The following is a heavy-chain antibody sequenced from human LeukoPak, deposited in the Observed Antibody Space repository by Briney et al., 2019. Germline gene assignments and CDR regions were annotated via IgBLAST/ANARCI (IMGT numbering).Heavy chain of an antibody. V-gene: IGHV3-48*01. D-gene: IGHD2-21*01. Sequence: PGGSLRLSCAASGFTFSSYSMNWVRQAPGKGLEWVSYISSSSSTIYYADSVKGRFTISRDNAKNSLYLQMNSLRAEDTAVYYCARVLWWSSYYGMDVWGQGTTVTVSS. J-gene: IGHJ6*02. CDR2: ISSSSSTI. CDR3: ARVLWWSSYYGMDV. CDR1: GFTFSSYS.